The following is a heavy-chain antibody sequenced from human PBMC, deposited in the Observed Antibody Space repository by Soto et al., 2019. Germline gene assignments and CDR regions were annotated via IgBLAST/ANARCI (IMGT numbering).Heavy chain of an antibody. D-gene: IGHD3-10*01. CDR3: ARVGRFGDYFDY. V-gene: IGHV1-8*01. J-gene: IGHJ4*02. CDR1: GYTFTSYD. Sequence: ASVKVSCKASGYTFTSYDINWVRQATGQGLEWMGWMNPDSGDTGYAQKFQGRVTMTRSTSITTAYMELSSLRSEDTAVYYCARVGRFGDYFDYWGQGTRVTVSS. CDR2: MNPDSGDT.